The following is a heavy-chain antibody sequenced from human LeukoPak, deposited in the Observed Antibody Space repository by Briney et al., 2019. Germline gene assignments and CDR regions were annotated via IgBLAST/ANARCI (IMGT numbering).Heavy chain of an antibody. Sequence: QPGGSLRLSCAATGFTFSSYEMNWVRQAPGKGLEWVSAISGSGGSTYYADSVKGRFTISRDNSKNTLYLQMNSLRAEDTAVYYCANHYDYVWGSRIDYWGQGTLVTVSS. CDR1: GFTFSSYE. V-gene: IGHV3-23*01. CDR3: ANHYDYVWGSRIDY. CDR2: ISGSGGST. J-gene: IGHJ4*02. D-gene: IGHD3-16*01.